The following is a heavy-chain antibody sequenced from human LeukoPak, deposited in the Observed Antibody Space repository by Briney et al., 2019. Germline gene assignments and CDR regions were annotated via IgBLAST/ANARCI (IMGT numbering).Heavy chain of an antibody. CDR2: MYAGGTT. J-gene: IGHJ5*02. Sequence: GGSLRLSCTGSGFTFGDYAMSWVRQAPGKGLQWVAIMYAGGTTDYSDSVRGRFHISRDSSNNTLSLQINSLRAEDTAVYYCARGSGSGWPLDRWGQGALVTVSS. D-gene: IGHD6-19*01. CDR3: ARGSGSGWPLDR. V-gene: IGHV3-23*03. CDR1: GFTFGDYA.